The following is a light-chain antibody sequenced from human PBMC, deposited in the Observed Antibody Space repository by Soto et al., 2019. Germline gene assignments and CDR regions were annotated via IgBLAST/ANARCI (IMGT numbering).Light chain of an antibody. CDR3: QQYGSSPKT. Sequence: EIVLTKSPGTLSLSPGERGTLCCMASQSVSSSYLAWYQQKPGQAPRLLIYGASSRATGIPDRFSGSGSGTDFTLTISRLEPEDFAVYYCQQYGSSPKTFGQGTKVDNK. V-gene: IGKV3-20*01. CDR1: QSVSSSY. CDR2: GAS. J-gene: IGKJ1*01.